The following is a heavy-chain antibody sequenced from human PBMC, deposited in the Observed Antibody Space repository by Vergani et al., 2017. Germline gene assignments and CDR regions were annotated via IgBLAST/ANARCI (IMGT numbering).Heavy chain of an antibody. Sequence: QVQLQESGPGLVKPSQILSLTCTVSGGSISSYYWSWIRQPPGKGLEWIGYIYYSGSTNYNPSLKSRVTISVDTSKNQFSLKLSSVTAADTAVYYCARGSYDSSGYYKYYYYGMDVWGQGTTVTVSS. D-gene: IGHD3-22*01. CDR2: IYYSGST. J-gene: IGHJ6*02. CDR3: ARGSYDSSGYYKYYYYGMDV. CDR1: GGSISSYY. V-gene: IGHV4-59*01.